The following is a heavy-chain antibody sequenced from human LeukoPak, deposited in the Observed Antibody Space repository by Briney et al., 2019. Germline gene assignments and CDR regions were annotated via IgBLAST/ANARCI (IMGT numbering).Heavy chain of an antibody. D-gene: IGHD5-12*01. J-gene: IGHJ4*02. CDR2: ISVYNDNT. CDR3: ARVLNSGYDWKIDY. V-gene: IGHV1-18*01. Sequence: ASVKVSCKASGYTFTSYGISWVRQAPGQGLEWMGWISVYNDNTNYAQNLQGRVTMTTDTPTSTAYMELRSLRSDDTAMYYCARVLNSGYDWKIDYWGQGTLVTVSS. CDR1: GYTFTSYG.